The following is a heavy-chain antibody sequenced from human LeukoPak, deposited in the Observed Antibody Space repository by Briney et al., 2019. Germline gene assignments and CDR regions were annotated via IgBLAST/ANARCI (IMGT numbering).Heavy chain of an antibody. J-gene: IGHJ3*02. Sequence: PGGSLRLSCAASGFTFSSYSMNWVRQAPGKGLEWVSYISSSSSTIYYADSVKGRFTISRDNAKNSLYLQMNSLRAEDTAVYYCARVTYDSSGYYYIYAFDIWGQGTMVTVSS. CDR1: GFTFSSYS. CDR3: ARVTYDSSGYYYIYAFDI. CDR2: ISSSSSTI. V-gene: IGHV3-48*04. D-gene: IGHD3-22*01.